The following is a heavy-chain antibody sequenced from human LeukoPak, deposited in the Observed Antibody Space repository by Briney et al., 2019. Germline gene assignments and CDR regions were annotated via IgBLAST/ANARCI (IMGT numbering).Heavy chain of an antibody. V-gene: IGHV3-23*01. J-gene: IGHJ4*02. CDR2: IGSGGEST. CDR3: AKGSQGWPYYFDY. Sequence: GGSLRLSCVASGFTFSSCAMSWVRQVPGKGLEWVSAIGSGGESTYYADSVKGRFTISRDKSKNTLSLQMNSLRVEDSAVYYCAKGSQGWPYYFDYWGQGTLVTVSS. D-gene: IGHD6-19*01. CDR1: GFTFSSCA.